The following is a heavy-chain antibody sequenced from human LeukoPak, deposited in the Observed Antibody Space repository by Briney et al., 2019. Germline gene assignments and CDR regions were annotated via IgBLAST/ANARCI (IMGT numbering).Heavy chain of an antibody. CDR3: AREPLSDEAAVTEYFQH. CDR2: ISSSGSTI. V-gene: IGHV3-48*03. Sequence: PGGSLRLSCAASGFTFSSYEMNWVRQAPGKGLEWVSYISSSGSTIYYADSVKGRFTISRDNAKNSLYLQMNSLRAEDTAVYYCAREPLSDEAAVTEYFQHWGQGTLVTVSS. CDR1: GFTFSSYE. J-gene: IGHJ1*01. D-gene: IGHD6-13*01.